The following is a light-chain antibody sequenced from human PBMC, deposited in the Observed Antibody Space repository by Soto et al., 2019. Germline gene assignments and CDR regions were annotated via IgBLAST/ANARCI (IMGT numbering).Light chain of an antibody. J-gene: IGKJ1*01. V-gene: IGKV3-11*01. CDR2: DAS. CDR1: QSVSSY. Sequence: EIVLTQTPATLSLSPGARATLSCRASQSVSSYLAWYQHKPVQAPRLLIYDASIMSTGIPARFSGSGSGTDFTLTISSLEPEDFAVYYCQQRSNWPPWTFGQGTKVEIK. CDR3: QQRSNWPPWT.